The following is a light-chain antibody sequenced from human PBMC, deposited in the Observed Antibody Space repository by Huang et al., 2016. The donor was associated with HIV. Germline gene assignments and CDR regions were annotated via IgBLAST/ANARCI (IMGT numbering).Light chain of an antibody. CDR1: QSVLTTDNNWIY. Sequence: DIVMTQSPESLAVSLGERATINCRSSQSVLTTDNNWIYLAWYQKKPGQRPRLLIYWASTRESGVPDRFLGTGSGTDVTLTISNLQAEDVAVYFCQQYYDTPLTFGPGTKVDIK. CDR2: WAS. CDR3: QQYYDTPLT. J-gene: IGKJ3*01. V-gene: IGKV4-1*01.